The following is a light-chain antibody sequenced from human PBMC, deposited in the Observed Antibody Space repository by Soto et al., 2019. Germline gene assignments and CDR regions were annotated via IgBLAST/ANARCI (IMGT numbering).Light chain of an antibody. Sequence: DIQLTQSPSFLSASVGDRVTVTCRASQVISSYLAWYQQKPGKAPKLLIYATSTLQSGVPSRFRGSGSGTEFTLTISSLQPEDLATYYCQPLNFFGGGTKVEIK. CDR2: ATS. CDR1: QVISSY. V-gene: IGKV1-9*01. CDR3: QPLNF. J-gene: IGKJ4*01.